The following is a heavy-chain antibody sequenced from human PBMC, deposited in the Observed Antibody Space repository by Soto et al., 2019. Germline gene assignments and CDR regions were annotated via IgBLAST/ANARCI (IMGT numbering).Heavy chain of an antibody. Sequence: SETLSLTCTVSGGSINSYYWSWIRQPPGEGLEWIGYIYYSGTTNYNPSLKSRVTISVDTSSNKFSLKLSSVTAADTAVYYCARQQDTSAWYGFDYWGQGTLVTVSS. V-gene: IGHV4-59*08. CDR3: ARQQDTSAWYGFDY. CDR2: IYYSGTT. CDR1: GGSINSYY. J-gene: IGHJ4*02. D-gene: IGHD6-19*01.